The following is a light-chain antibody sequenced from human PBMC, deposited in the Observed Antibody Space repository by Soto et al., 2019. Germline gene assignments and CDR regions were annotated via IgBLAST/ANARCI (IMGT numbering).Light chain of an antibody. J-gene: IGLJ2*01. CDR3: QSYDSSLSRSV. Sequence: QSVLTQPPSVSGAPGQRVTISCTGSSSNIGAGYDVHWYQQLPGTAPKLLIYGNSNRPSGVPDRFSGSKSGTSASLAITGLQAEDEADYYCQSYDSSLSRSVFGGGTQRTVL. V-gene: IGLV1-40*01. CDR2: GNS. CDR1: SSNIGAGYD.